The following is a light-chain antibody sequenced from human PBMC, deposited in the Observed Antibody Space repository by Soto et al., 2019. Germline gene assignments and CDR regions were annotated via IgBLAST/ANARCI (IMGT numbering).Light chain of an antibody. CDR3: PQYYSFTST. Sequence: DIQMTQSPSTLSASVGDRVTITCRASQNVSNDLAWFQQKPGRAPKLLIYDISNLASGVPSRFSGSGSGAATEFTLTITSVQPDDSASHYCPQYYSFTSTFGQGTKVEIK. CDR1: QNVSND. V-gene: IGKV1-5*01. CDR2: DIS. J-gene: IGKJ1*01.